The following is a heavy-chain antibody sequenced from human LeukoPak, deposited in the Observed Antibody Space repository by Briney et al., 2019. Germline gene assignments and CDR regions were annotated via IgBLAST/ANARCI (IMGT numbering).Heavy chain of an antibody. D-gene: IGHD3-22*01. CDR1: GFTVSSNY. CDR3: ARDCSPYYYDSSGYNSNWFDP. CDR2: IYSGGST. Sequence: GGSLRLSCAASGFTVSSNYMSWVRQAPGKGLEWVSVIYSGGSTYYADSVKGRFTISRDNSKNTLYLQMNSLRAEDTAVYYCARDCSPYYYDSSGYNSNWFDPWGQGTLVTVSS. J-gene: IGHJ5*02. V-gene: IGHV3-53*01.